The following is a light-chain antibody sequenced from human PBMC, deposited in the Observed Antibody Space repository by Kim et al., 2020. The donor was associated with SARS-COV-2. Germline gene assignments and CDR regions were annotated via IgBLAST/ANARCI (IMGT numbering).Light chain of an antibody. Sequence: EIVMTQSPATLSVSPGERVTLSCRASQSVDTNLAWYQQKPGQAPRLLIYGASTRATDIPARSSGSGSGTEFTLIVSSLQSEDFAVYYCQQYSHWPPYTFGQGTKVDIK. J-gene: IGKJ2*01. CDR1: QSVDTN. CDR2: GAS. V-gene: IGKV3-15*01. CDR3: QQYSHWPPYT.